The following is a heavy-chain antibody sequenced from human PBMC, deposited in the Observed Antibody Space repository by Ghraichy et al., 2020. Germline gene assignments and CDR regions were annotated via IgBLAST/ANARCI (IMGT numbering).Heavy chain of an antibody. CDR3: ARTILNDRSDY. CDR1: GGSIIHYY. CDR2: IYYSGST. D-gene: IGHD3-22*01. J-gene: IGHJ4*02. V-gene: IGHV4-59*01. Sequence: SETLSLTCSVSGGSIIHYYWSWIRQTPGKGLEWIGYIYYSGSTRYNPSLDSRFSFSIDTSKNQFSLKLTSVTAADTAVYYCARTILNDRSDYWGQGTLVTVSS.